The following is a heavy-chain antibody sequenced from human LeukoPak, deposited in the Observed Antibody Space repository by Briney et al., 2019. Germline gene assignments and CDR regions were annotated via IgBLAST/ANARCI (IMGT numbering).Heavy chain of an antibody. V-gene: IGHV4-59*08. CDR2: IYYSGST. D-gene: IGHD2-8*01. CDR3: ARVYPIRGPFLP. CDR1: GASISTYY. J-gene: IGHJ5*02. Sequence: SETLSLTCTVSGASISTYYWSWIRQPPGKGLEWIGYIYYSGSTNYNPSLKSRVTISVDTSKNLFSLKLTSVTAADTAMYYCARVYPIRGPFLPWAERPLVTVSS.